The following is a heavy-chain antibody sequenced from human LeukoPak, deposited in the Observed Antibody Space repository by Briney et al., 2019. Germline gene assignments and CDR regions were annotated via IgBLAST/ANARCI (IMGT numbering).Heavy chain of an antibody. Sequence: GGSLRLSCAASGFTFSSYSMNWVRQAPGKGLEWVSAISGSGGSTYYADSVKGRFTISRDNSKNTLYLQMNSLRAEDTAVYYCAKGNYGDSTYYFDYWGQGTLVTVSS. CDR2: ISGSGGST. V-gene: IGHV3-23*01. J-gene: IGHJ4*02. CDR3: AKGNYGDSTYYFDY. CDR1: GFTFSSYS. D-gene: IGHD4-17*01.